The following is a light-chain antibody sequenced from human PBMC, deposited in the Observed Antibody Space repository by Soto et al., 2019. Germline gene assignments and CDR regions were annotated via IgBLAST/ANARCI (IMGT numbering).Light chain of an antibody. Sequence: EIVLTQSPGTLSLSPGERATLSCRASQSVSSSYLAWYQQKPGQAPRLLIYGASSRATGIPDRFSGSGSGTDFTLTISRLEPXXXXXXXXXXXGSPLTFGGGTKVEIK. CDR3: XXXGSPLT. CDR2: GAS. J-gene: IGKJ4*01. CDR1: QSVSSSY. V-gene: IGKV3-20*01.